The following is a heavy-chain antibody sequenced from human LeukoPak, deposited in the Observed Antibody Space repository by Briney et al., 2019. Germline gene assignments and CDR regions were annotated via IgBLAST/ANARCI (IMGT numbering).Heavy chain of an antibody. CDR3: AGQTGPTFDI. D-gene: IGHD3-9*01. J-gene: IGHJ3*02. CDR1: GGSFNRYF. V-gene: IGHV4-34*01. Sequence: SEALSLTCTVYGGSFNRYFYSWIRQPPGRGLEWIGEINHSGIFDYNPSLKSRVTISVDTSKKQFSLTLTSVTAADTSVYYCAGQTGPTFDIWGQGTMVTVSS. CDR2: INHSGIF.